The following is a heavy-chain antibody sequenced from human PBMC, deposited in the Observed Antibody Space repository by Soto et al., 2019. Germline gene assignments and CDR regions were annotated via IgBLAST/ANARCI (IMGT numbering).Heavy chain of an antibody. CDR1: GFTFSSYG. CDR3: ARGDVVVTAQGDPYNWFDP. V-gene: IGHV3-33*01. J-gene: IGHJ5*02. Sequence: QVQLVESGGGVVQPGRSLRLSCAASGFTFSSYGMHWVRQAPGKGPEWVALIWYDESKKYYADSVKGRFTISRDTSKNTLYLQMNTLRAEDTAVYYCARGDVVVTAQGDPYNWFDPWGQGTLVTVSS. CDR2: IWYDESKK. D-gene: IGHD2-21*02.